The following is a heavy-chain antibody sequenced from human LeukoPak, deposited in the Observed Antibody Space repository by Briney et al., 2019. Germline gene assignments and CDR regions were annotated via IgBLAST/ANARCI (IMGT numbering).Heavy chain of an antibody. D-gene: IGHD2-2*01. CDR3: ARVVVVPVTYYYYMDV. Sequence: ASVKVSCKASGYTFTSYDISWVRQATGQGLEWMGWMNPNSGNTGYAQKFQGRVTITRNTSISTAYMELSSLRSEDTAVYYCARVVVVPVTYYYYMDVWGKGTTVTVSS. CDR2: MNPNSGNT. CDR1: GYTFTSYD. J-gene: IGHJ6*03. V-gene: IGHV1-8*03.